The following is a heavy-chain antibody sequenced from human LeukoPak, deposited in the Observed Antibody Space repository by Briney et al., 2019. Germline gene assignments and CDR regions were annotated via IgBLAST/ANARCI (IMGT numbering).Heavy chain of an antibody. CDR1: GESFSDYY. CDR3: VKHVQGGFDP. J-gene: IGHJ5*02. Sequence: PSETLSLTCAVYGESFSDYYWSWIRQPPGKGLEWIGYIYSSGATEYNPSLESRVTISVDTSKNQFSLKLSSVTAADTAVYYCVKHVQGGFDPWGQGTLVTVSS. D-gene: IGHD1-1*01. CDR2: IYSSGAT. V-gene: IGHV4-59*08.